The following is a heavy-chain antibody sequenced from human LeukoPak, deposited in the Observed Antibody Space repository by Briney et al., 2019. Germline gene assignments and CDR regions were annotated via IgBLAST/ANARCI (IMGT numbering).Heavy chain of an antibody. D-gene: IGHD3-22*01. CDR1: GGSISSYY. Sequence: PSETLPLTCTVSGGSISSYYWSWIRQPPGKGLEWIGYIYYSGSTNYNPSLKSRVTISVDTSKNQFSLKLSSVTAADTAVYYCARDVRDHYYDSSGWSSGAFDIWGQGTMVTVSS. CDR3: ARDVRDHYYDSSGWSSGAFDI. CDR2: IYYSGST. V-gene: IGHV4-59*13. J-gene: IGHJ3*02.